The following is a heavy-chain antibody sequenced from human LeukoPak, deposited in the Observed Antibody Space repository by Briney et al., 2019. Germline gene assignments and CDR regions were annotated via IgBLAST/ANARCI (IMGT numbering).Heavy chain of an antibody. J-gene: IGHJ4*02. D-gene: IGHD3/OR15-3a*01. V-gene: IGHV1-58*02. CDR1: GFTFSNSA. CDR3: AADDLDNGY. CDR2: IVVGSGDT. Sequence: ASVKVSCKTSGFTFSNSAMQWVRQARGQRLEWIGWIVVGSGDTNYAQKFQGRVTITRDMSTSTAYMELNSLRSEDTAVYYCAADDLDNGYWGQGTLVTVSS.